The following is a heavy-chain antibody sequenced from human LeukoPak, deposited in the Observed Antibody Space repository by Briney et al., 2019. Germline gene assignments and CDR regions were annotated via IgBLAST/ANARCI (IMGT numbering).Heavy chain of an antibody. Sequence: ASVKVSCKASGYTFTSYYIHWVRQAPGQGLEWMGIINPSGGSTNYAQKFQGRVTMTEDTSTDTAYMELSSLRSEDTAVYYCATTGYFDYWGQGTLVTVSS. CDR2: INPSGGST. V-gene: IGHV1-46*01. CDR3: ATTGYFDY. J-gene: IGHJ4*02. CDR1: GYTFTSYY. D-gene: IGHD1-1*01.